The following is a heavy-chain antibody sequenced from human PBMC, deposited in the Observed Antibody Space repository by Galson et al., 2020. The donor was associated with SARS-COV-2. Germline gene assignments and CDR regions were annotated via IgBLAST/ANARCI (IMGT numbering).Heavy chain of an antibody. J-gene: IGHJ4*02. D-gene: IGHD5-12*01. CDR2: IFYSGRT. CDR1: GGSISSYY. Sequence: SETLSLTCTVSGGSISSYYWSWIRQPPGKGLEYIGCIFYSGRTNYNPSFKSRVTISLDTSKNQFSLKLSSVTAADMAVYYCARDRDGYNDPIDYWGQGTLVTVSS. CDR3: ARDRDGYNDPIDY. V-gene: IGHV4-59*13.